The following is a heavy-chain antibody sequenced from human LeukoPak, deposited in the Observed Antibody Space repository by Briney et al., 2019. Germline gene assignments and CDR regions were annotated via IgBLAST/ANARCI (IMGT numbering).Heavy chain of an antibody. J-gene: IGHJ4*02. CDR2: ISGSGGST. Sequence: GGSLRLSCAASGFTVSSNYMNWVRQAPGKGLEWVSAISGSGGSTYYADSVKGRFTISRDNSKNTLYLQMNSLRAEDTAVYYCAKQVGLLEYFDYWGQGTLVTVSS. CDR1: GFTVSSNY. V-gene: IGHV3-23*01. CDR3: AKQVGLLEYFDY. D-gene: IGHD1-1*01.